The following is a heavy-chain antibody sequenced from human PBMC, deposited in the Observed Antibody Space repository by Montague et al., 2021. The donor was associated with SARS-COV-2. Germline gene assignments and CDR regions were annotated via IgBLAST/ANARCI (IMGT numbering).Heavy chain of an antibody. CDR2: ISYDGSNK. CDR1: GFTFSNYG. CDR3: AKDWWIKIAAPEYFDY. J-gene: IGHJ4*02. Sequence: SLILSCAASGFTFSNYGIHWVRQAPVKGLEWVAVISYDGSNKYYXDSVKGRFTISRDNSKNTLYLQMNSLRTEDTAVYYCAKDWWIKIAAPEYFDYWGQGTLVTVSS. V-gene: IGHV3-30*18. D-gene: IGHD6-25*01.